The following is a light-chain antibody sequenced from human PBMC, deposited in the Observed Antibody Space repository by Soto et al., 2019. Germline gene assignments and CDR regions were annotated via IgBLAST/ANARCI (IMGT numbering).Light chain of an antibody. CDR2: RNN. CDR3: AAWDDSLSGPL. Sequence: QSAPTQPPSASGTPGQRVTISCSGSSSNIGSNYVYWYQQLPGTAPKLLIYRNNQRPSGVPDRFSGSKSGTSASLAISGLRSEDEADYYCAAWDDSLSGPLFGGGTKVTVL. CDR1: SSNIGSNY. V-gene: IGLV1-47*01. J-gene: IGLJ2*01.